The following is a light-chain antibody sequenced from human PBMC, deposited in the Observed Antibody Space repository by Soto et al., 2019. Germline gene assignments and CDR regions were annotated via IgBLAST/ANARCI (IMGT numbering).Light chain of an antibody. Sequence: QSALTQPASVSGSPGQSITISCTGTSSDIGAYNFVSWYQQHPGKAPKLMLYDVNIRPSGVSNRFSGSNAGNTASLTISGLQAGDEADYYCTSWTTSTTMIFGGGTKLTVL. J-gene: IGLJ2*01. CDR2: DVN. CDR1: SSDIGAYNF. V-gene: IGLV2-14*03. CDR3: TSWTTSTTMI.